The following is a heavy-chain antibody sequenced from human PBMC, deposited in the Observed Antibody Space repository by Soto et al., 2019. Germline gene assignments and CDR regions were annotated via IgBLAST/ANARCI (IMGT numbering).Heavy chain of an antibody. Sequence: GGSLRLSCAASGFTFSSYSMKRFRQAPGKGLEWVSHISSGRSTVYYADSVRGRFTISRDNAKNSLYLQMNSLRAEDTAVYYCAREYYYYYMDVWRKGTTVPVSS. CDR1: GFTFSSYS. CDR3: AREYYYYYMDV. J-gene: IGHJ6*03. V-gene: IGHV3-48*01. CDR2: ISSGRSTV.